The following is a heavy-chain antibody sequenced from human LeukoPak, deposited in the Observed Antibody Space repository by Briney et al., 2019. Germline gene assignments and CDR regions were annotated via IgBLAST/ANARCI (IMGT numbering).Heavy chain of an antibody. V-gene: IGHV3-49*04. CDR2: IRSKAYGGTT. CDR1: GFTFGDYA. CDR3: TRLWVDTAMSGIDY. J-gene: IGHJ4*02. D-gene: IGHD5-18*01. Sequence: GGSLRLSCTASGFTFGDYAMSWVRRAPGKGLEWVGFIRSKAYGGTTEYAASVKGRFTISRDDSKSIAYLQMNSLKTEDTAVYYCTRLWVDTAMSGIDYWGQGTLVTVSS.